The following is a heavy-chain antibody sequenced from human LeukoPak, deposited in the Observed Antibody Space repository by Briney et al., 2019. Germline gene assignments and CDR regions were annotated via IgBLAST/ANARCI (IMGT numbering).Heavy chain of an antibody. V-gene: IGHV3-20*04. D-gene: IGHD5-12*01. Sequence: GGSLRPSCAASGFTFDDYGMSWVRQAPGKGLEWVSGINWNGGSTGYADSVKGRFTISRDNAKNSLYLQMNSLRAENTALYYCARDRSGYDDAFYICGQGTMVTVSS. CDR2: INWNGGST. CDR3: ARDRSGYDDAFYI. J-gene: IGHJ3*02. CDR1: GFTFDDYG.